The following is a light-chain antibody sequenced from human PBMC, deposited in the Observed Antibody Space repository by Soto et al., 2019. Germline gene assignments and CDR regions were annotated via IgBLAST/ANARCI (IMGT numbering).Light chain of an antibody. Sequence: DIDMTQAPSSLSASVGDRVTITCRAGQDVVNYLNWYQQKPGKAPRLLIYAAPSLQSGVPSRFSGSGSGTTFTLTITDLQPEDVATYYCQQSRTTAYTFAQGTK. CDR1: QDVVNY. CDR2: AAP. J-gene: IGKJ2*01. V-gene: IGKV1-39*01. CDR3: QQSRTTAYT.